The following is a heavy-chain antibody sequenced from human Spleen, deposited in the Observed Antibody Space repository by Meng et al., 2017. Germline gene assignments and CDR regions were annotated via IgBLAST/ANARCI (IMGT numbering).Heavy chain of an antibody. CDR1: CGSFSGYY. V-gene: IGHV4-34*01. CDR2: INHSGST. D-gene: IGHD6-19*01. Sequence: QVSPAQWRAGLLKPSETLSLTCAVYCGSFSGYYWSWIRQPPGKGLEWIGEINHSGSTNYNPSLRSRVTISVDTSKNQFSLKLSSVTAADTAVYYCATKRQWLLPFDYWGQGTLVTVSS. J-gene: IGHJ4*02. CDR3: ATKRQWLLPFDY.